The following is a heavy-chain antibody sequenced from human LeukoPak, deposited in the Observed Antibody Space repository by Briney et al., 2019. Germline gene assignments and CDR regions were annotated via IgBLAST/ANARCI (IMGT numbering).Heavy chain of an antibody. CDR1: GYIFTNYD. CDR3: TRATGGLSDF. J-gene: IGHJ4*02. V-gene: IGHV1-18*04. CDR2: ISPYNGDT. Sequence: ASVKVSCKTSGYIFTNYDINWVRQAPGQGLEWMGWISPYNGDTKYAQKFQDRVTMSTDTSTSTTYMELRSLRSDDPAGYYCTRATGGLSDFWGQGTLVTVSS.